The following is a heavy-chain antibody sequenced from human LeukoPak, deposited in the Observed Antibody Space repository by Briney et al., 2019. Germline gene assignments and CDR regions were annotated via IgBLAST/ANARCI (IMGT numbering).Heavy chain of an antibody. V-gene: IGHV4-39*02. J-gene: IGHJ5*02. CDR3: ARDPYGDYVFDP. Sequence: SETLSLTCTVSGGFNSRGSYWGWIRQPPGKGLEWIGSLFYGGSPYYNPSLKSRVTISVDTSKNQFSLKLTSVTAADTAVYYCARDPYGDYVFDPWGQGTLVTVSS. D-gene: IGHD4-17*01. CDR2: LFYGGSP. CDR1: GGFNSRGSY.